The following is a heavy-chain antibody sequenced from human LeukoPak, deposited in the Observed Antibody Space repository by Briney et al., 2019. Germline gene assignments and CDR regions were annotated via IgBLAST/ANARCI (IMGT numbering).Heavy chain of an antibody. V-gene: IGHV3-20*04. CDR2: INWIGDTT. Sequence: PGRSLRLSCAASGFTFDDYGMTWVRQVPGKGLEWIAEINWIGDTTRYGDSVKGRFTISRDNANNSLDLQINNLRVEDTAFYCCATNPPGRTYLQDWGQGTLVTVSS. CDR1: GFTFDDYG. J-gene: IGHJ1*01. CDR3: ATNPPGRTYLQD. D-gene: IGHD1-1*01.